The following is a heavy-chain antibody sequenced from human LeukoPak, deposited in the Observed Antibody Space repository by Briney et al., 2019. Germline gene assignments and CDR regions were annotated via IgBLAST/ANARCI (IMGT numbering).Heavy chain of an antibody. D-gene: IGHD6-19*01. V-gene: IGHV3-23*01. CDR1: GFXFSNLA. CDR3: AKDARRSSGWYFFDH. CDR2: ISDSGGTT. Sequence: PGGSLRLSCVASGFXFSNLAIGWVRQAPGKGLEWVSVISDSGGTTYYADSVKGRFTISRDNSRNTLYLQMNSLRVEDTAVYYCAKDARRSSGWYFFDHWGQGTLVTVSS. J-gene: IGHJ4*02.